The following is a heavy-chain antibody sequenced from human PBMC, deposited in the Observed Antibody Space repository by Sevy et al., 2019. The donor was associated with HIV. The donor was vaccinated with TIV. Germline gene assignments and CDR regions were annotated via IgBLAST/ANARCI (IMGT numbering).Heavy chain of an antibody. J-gene: IGHJ4*02. Sequence: GGSLRLSCAASGFTFSSYWMSWVRQAPGKGLEGVANIKQDGSEKYYVDSVKGRFTISRDNAKNSLYLQMNSLRAEDTAVYYCARERYCSGGSCFASSGYFDYWGQGTLVTVSS. CDR1: GFTFSSYW. CDR2: IKQDGSEK. V-gene: IGHV3-7*01. CDR3: ARERYCSGGSCFASSGYFDY. D-gene: IGHD2-15*01.